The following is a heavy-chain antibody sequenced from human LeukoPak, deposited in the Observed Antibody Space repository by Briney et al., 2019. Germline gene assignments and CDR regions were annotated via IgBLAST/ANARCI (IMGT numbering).Heavy chain of an antibody. V-gene: IGHV4-34*01. CDR3: ARGPLVGPNGPAPPRPYYFDY. CDR2: INHSGST. Sequence: SETLSLTCAVYGGSFSGYYWGWIRQPPGKGLEWIGEINHSGSTNYNPSLKSRVTISVDTSKNQFSLKLSSVTAADTAVYYCARGPLVGPNGPAPPRPYYFDYWGQGTLVTVSS. J-gene: IGHJ4*02. D-gene: IGHD2-8*01. CDR1: GGSFSGYY.